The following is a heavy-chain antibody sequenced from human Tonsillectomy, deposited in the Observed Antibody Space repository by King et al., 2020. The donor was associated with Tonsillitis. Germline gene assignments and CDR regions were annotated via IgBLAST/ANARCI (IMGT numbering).Heavy chain of an antibody. J-gene: IGHJ4*02. CDR1: GGSYSDYY. CDR2: ITHGGST. CDR3: ARQYCSSSSCYFDY. Sequence: VQLQQWGAGLLKPSETLSLTCAVYGGSYSDYYWSWIRQPPGKGLEWIGEITHGGSTNYNPSLKSRVTISVATSKNQFSLKLSSVTAADTAVFYCARQYCSSSSCYFDYWGQGTLVTVSS. D-gene: IGHD2-2*01. V-gene: IGHV4-34*01.